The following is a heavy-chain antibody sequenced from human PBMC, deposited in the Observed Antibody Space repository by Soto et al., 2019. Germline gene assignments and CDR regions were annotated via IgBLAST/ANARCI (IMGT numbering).Heavy chain of an antibody. D-gene: IGHD4-17*01. J-gene: IGHJ5*02. CDR2: ISYDGSEK. CDR1: GFTFSNYG. CDR3: GKYSDYGYHRDWFDP. V-gene: IGHV3-30*18. Sequence: LRLSCAASGFTFSNYGVHWVRQAPGKGLEWVAVISYDGSEKYYADSVKGRFTISRDNSKNTLYLQMNSLRTEDTAVYYCGKYSDYGYHRDWFDPWGQGTLVTVSS.